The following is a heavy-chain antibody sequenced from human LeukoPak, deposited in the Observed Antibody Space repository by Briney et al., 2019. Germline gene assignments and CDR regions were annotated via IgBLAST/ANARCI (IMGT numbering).Heavy chain of an antibody. V-gene: IGHV4-61*02. CDR3: KVRGVLRDADY. Sequence: PSETLSLTCTVSGGSISSGSYYWSWIRQPAGKGLEWIGRIYTSGSTNYNPSLKSRVTISVDTSKNQFSLKLSSVTAADTAVYYCKVRGVLRDADYWGQGTLVTVSS. D-gene: IGHD3-10*01. CDR2: IYTSGST. J-gene: IGHJ4*02. CDR1: GGSISSGSYY.